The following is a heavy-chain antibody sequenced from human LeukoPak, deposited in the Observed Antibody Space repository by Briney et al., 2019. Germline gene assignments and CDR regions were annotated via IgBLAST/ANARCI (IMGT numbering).Heavy chain of an antibody. CDR1: GYSFTSYW. CDR2: ICPGDSDT. D-gene: IGHD4-11*01. Sequence: GESLKISCKGSGYSFTSYWIGWVRQMPGKGLEWMGIICPGDSDTRYSPSFQGQVTISADKSISTAYLQWSSLKASDTAMYYCARQEATVLEYFQHWGQGTLVTVSS. V-gene: IGHV5-51*01. J-gene: IGHJ1*01. CDR3: ARQEATVLEYFQH.